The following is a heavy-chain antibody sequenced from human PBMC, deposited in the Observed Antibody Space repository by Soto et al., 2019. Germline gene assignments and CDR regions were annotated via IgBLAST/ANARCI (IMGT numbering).Heavy chain of an antibody. V-gene: IGHV4-61*01. D-gene: IGHD1-26*01. CDR1: GGSVSSGSYY. J-gene: IGHJ4*02. CDR2: VYYSGST. CDR3: AREQTGGLLFDN. Sequence: QVQLQESGPGLVKPSETLSLTCTVFGGSVSSGSYYWSWIRQPPGKRLEWIGYVYYSGSTNYNPSLKSRVTISVDTSKNQFSLKLSSVTAADTAVYYCAREQTGGLLFDNWGQGTLVTVSS.